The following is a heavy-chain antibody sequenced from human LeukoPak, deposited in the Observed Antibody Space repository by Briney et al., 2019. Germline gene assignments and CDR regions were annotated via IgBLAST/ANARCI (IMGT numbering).Heavy chain of an antibody. Sequence: GGSLRLSXAASGFTFSSYGMHWVRQAPGKGLEWVAFIRYDGSNKYYADSVKGRFTISGDNSKNTLYLQMNSLRAEDTAVYYCAKVPPLGSYYYGGFDYWGQGTLVTVSS. CDR2: IRYDGSNK. CDR3: AKVPPLGSYYYGGFDY. J-gene: IGHJ4*02. CDR1: GFTFSSYG. V-gene: IGHV3-30*02. D-gene: IGHD1-26*01.